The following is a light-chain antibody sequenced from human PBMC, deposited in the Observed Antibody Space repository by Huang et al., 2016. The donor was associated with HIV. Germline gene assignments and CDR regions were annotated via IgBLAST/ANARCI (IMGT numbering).Light chain of an antibody. CDR3: QQYSTSPWT. CDR1: HNVTNDY. J-gene: IGKJ1*01. V-gene: IGKV3-20*01. Sequence: EIVLTQSPDTLSLSPGERVALSCRASHNVTNDYLAWYQHKSGQAPRLLIYGASGRATATPARFSGSGSGTDFSLTIDTVKPEDFASYYCQQYSTSPWTFGPGTKLEIK. CDR2: GAS.